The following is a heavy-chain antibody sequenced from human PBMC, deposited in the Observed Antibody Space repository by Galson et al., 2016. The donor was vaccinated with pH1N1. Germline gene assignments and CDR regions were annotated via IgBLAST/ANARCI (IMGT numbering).Heavy chain of an antibody. CDR1: GFSFSAYW. J-gene: IGHJ4*02. V-gene: IGHV3-7*01. Sequence: SLRLSCAASGFSFSAYWISWVRQAPGKGLEWVANIKQDGSEIYYVDSVKGRCTISRDNAKNSVSMKMNSLRVEYTGVYYCVRAIGGAASYWGQGTLVTVSS. D-gene: IGHD6-13*01. CDR2: IKQDGSEI. CDR3: VRAIGGAASY.